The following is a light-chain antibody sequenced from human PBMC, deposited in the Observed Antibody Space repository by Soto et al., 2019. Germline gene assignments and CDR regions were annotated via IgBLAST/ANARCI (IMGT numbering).Light chain of an antibody. V-gene: IGKV3D-15*01. CDR2: GAS. J-gene: IGKJ3*01. CDR1: QSVSSN. CDR3: QQYNNWPFT. Sequence: EIVMTQSPATLSVSPGERATLSCRASQSVSSNLAWYQQKPGQAPRLHIYGASTRATGITARVSGSGSGTEFTLTISSLQSEDFAVYYCQQYNNWPFTFGPGTKVDIK.